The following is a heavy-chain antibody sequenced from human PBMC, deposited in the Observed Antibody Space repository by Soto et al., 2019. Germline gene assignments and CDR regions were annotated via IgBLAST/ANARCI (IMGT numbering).Heavy chain of an antibody. CDR1: GYTFTGYA. Sequence: ASVKVSCKASGYTFTGYAMHWVRQAPGQRLEWMGWINAGNGNTKYSQKFQGRVTITRDTSASTAYMELSSLRSDDTAVYYCAREDRDRETGLVPAAIDGMDVWGQGTTVPVSS. J-gene: IGHJ6*02. D-gene: IGHD2-2*01. CDR3: AREDRDRETGLVPAAIDGMDV. V-gene: IGHV1-3*01. CDR2: INAGNGNT.